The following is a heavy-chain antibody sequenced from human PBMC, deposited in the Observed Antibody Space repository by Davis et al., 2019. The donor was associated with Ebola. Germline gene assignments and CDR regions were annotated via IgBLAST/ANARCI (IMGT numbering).Heavy chain of an antibody. D-gene: IGHD6-19*01. CDR3: ALGGSGWPFDY. V-gene: IGHV3-23*01. CDR1: GFVFSSYA. CDR2: ITGNGGRT. Sequence: PGGSLRLSCAAPGFVFSSYAMSWVRHVPGKGLEWVATITGNGGRTDYAESVQGRFSISRDNSKNTVLLHMNSLRVEDTAIYYCALGGSGWPFDYWGQGTLVTVSS. J-gene: IGHJ4*02.